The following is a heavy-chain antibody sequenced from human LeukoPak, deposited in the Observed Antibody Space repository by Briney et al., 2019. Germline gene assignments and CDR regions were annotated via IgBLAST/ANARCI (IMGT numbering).Heavy chain of an antibody. Sequence: GGSLRLSCAASGLTVSSNYMSWVRQAPGKGLEWVSVIYSGGSTYYADSVKGRFTISRDNSKNTLYLQMNSLRAEDTAVYYCARVLTANWQDAFDIWGQGTMVTVSS. D-gene: IGHD1-1*01. CDR2: IYSGGST. V-gene: IGHV3-53*01. CDR1: GLTVSSNY. CDR3: ARVLTANWQDAFDI. J-gene: IGHJ3*02.